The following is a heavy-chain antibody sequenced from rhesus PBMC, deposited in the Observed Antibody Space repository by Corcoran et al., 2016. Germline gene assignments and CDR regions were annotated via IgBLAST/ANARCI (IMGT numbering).Heavy chain of an antibody. J-gene: IGHJ5-1*01. CDR1: GGSFRSYW. V-gene: IGHV4-80*01. CDR3: TSPVRYRFDV. CDR2: INGYSGSN. Sequence: QVQLQESGPGLVKPSETLSLTCAVFGGSFRSYWWNWIRQPPGKGLEGIGEINGYSGSNEHKPSLQSRVTSAMDGSKRRVSLRLTSVTAADTAVYYCTSPVRYRFDVWGPGVLVSVSS. D-gene: IGHD3-9*01.